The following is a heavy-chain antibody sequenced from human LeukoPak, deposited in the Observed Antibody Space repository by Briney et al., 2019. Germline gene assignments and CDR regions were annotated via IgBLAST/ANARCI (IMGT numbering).Heavy chain of an antibody. D-gene: IGHD1-1*01. CDR2: IKHDGIDK. V-gene: IGHV3-7*01. J-gene: IGHJ5*02. CDR3: ARDSATGGP. CDR1: GFTLSNYW. Sequence: HPGGSLRLSCAASGFTLSNYWMSWIRQAPGKGLEWVAHIKHDGIDKHYVDSVKGRFTISRDIAKNSLYLQMDSLRAEDTAVYYCARDSATGGPWGQGTLVTVSS.